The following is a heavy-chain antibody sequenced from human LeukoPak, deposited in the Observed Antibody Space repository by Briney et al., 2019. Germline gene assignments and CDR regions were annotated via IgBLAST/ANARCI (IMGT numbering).Heavy chain of an antibody. J-gene: IGHJ4*02. Sequence: GGPVTLPRSASGFTFYCSSLHWVRPASGKELEGVGRIRSKDNSYATAYAASVKGRFTISRDDSKNTAYLQMNSLKTEDTAVYYCTRTNSSGTHYWGQGTLVTVSS. D-gene: IGHD6-19*01. V-gene: IGHV3-73*01. CDR2: IRSKDNSYAT. CDR1: GFTFYCSS. CDR3: TRTNSSGTHY.